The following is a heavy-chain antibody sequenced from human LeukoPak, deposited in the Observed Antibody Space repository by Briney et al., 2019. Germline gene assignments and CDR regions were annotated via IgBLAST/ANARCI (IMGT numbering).Heavy chain of an antibody. V-gene: IGHV1-18*01. CDR1: GYTFTSYG. Sequence: ASVKVSCKASGYTFTSYGISWVRQAPGQGLEWMGWISAYNGNTNYAQKLQGRVTMTTDTSTSTAYMELRSLRSDDTAVYYCARSSGSGNHTLRFDPWGQGTLVTVSS. CDR2: ISAYNGNT. CDR3: ARSSGSGNHTLRFDP. D-gene: IGHD3-10*01. J-gene: IGHJ5*02.